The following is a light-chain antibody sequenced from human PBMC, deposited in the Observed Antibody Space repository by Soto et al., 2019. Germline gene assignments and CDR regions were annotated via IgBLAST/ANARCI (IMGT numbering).Light chain of an antibody. Sequence: QSVLTQPRSVSGSPGESVTISCSGTSSDVGSYNYVSWYQQYPGKAPKVMIYDVSERPSEVPVRFSGSKSGNTASLTISGLQAEDEAEYFCCSYSGSYSLLFGGGTKLTVL. CDR3: CSYSGSYSLL. J-gene: IGLJ2*01. CDR1: SSDVGSYNY. V-gene: IGLV2-11*01. CDR2: DVS.